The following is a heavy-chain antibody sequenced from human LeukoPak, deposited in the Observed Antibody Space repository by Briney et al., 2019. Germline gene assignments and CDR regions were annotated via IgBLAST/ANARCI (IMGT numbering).Heavy chain of an antibody. CDR1: GFTFSSYA. D-gene: IGHD3-10*01. CDR2: ISGSGGST. CDR3: AKGHYGSGSYYPRQPVDY. V-gene: IGHV3-23*01. Sequence: GGSLRLSCAASGFTFSSYAMSWVRQAPGKGLEWVSAISGSGGSTYYADSVKGRFIISRDNSKNTLYLQMNSLRAEDTAVYYCAKGHYGSGSYYPRQPVDYWGQGTLVTVSS. J-gene: IGHJ4*02.